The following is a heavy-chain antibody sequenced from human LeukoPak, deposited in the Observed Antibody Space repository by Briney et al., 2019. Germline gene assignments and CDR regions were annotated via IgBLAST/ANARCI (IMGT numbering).Heavy chain of an antibody. J-gene: IGHJ4*02. Sequence: ASVKVSCKASGSTFTSYYMHWVREAPGQGLEWMGWINPNSGGTNFAQRFQGRVTMTRETSISTAYMELSRLRSDDTAVYYCSTTSGYYSPFDYWGQGTLVTVSS. CDR3: STTSGYYSPFDY. V-gene: IGHV1-2*02. CDR1: GSTFTSYY. CDR2: INPNSGGT. D-gene: IGHD3-22*01.